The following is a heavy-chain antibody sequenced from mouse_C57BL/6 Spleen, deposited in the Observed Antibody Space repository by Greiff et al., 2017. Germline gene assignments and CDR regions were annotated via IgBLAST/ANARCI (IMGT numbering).Heavy chain of an antibody. Sequence: EVQLVESGPGLVKPSQSLSLTCSVTGYSITSGYYWNWIRQFPGNKLEWMGYISYDGSNNYNPSLKNRISITRDTSKNQFFLKLNSVTTEDTATYYCARDIGYYVGYFDVWGTGTTVTVSS. CDR1: GYSITSGYY. CDR2: ISYDGSN. J-gene: IGHJ1*03. V-gene: IGHV3-6*01. CDR3: ARDIGYYVGYFDV. D-gene: IGHD2-3*01.